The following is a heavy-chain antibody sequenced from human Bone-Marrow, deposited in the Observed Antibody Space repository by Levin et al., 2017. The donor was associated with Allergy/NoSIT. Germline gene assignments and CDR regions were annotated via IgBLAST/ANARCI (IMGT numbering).Heavy chain of an antibody. CDR3: ARDYTMMPVYYFDY. CDR1: GFTFSSYG. CDR2: IWYDGSNK. D-gene: IGHD3-22*01. Sequence: GGSLRLSCAASGFTFSSYGMHWVRQAPGKGLEWVAVIWYDGSNKYYADSVKGRFTISRDNSKNTLYLQMNSLRAEDTAVYYCARDYTMMPVYYFDYWGQGTLVTVSS. J-gene: IGHJ4*02. V-gene: IGHV3-33*01.